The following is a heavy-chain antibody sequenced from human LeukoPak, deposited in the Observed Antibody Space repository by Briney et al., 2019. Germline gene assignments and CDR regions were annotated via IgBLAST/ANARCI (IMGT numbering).Heavy chain of an antibody. CDR2: IYYSGST. CDR3: ARDRYYYGSGGNWFDP. V-gene: IGHV4-59*01. J-gene: IGHJ5*02. Sequence: SETLSLTCTVSVGSISSCYWSWIRQPPGRGLEWIGYIYYSGSTNYNPSLKSRVTISVDTSKNQFSLKLSSVTAADTAVYYCARDRYYYGSGGNWFDPWGQGTLVTVSS. D-gene: IGHD3-10*01. CDR1: VGSISSCY.